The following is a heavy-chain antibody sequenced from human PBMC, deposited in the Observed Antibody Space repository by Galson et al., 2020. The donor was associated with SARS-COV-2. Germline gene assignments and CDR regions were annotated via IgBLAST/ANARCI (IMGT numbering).Heavy chain of an antibody. Sequence: GESLKISCEASGFTFSTYGMTWVRQAPGKGLEWVSTISDSGGATYYADSVKARFTISRDNSKNMLYLQMYSLRAEDSALYYCARYSGDDSGWYEMNCFDPWGQGTLVTVSS. V-gene: IGHV3-23*01. CDR1: GFTFSTYG. D-gene: IGHD6-19*01. CDR3: ARYSGDDSGWYEMNCFDP. CDR2: ISDSGGAT. J-gene: IGHJ5*02.